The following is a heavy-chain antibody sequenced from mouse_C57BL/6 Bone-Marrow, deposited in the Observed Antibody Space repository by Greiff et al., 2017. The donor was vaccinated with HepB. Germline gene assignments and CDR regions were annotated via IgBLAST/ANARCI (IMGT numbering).Heavy chain of an antibody. CDR2: IRSKSSNYAT. V-gene: IGHV10-3*01. J-gene: IGHJ4*01. D-gene: IGHD2-3*01. CDR3: VRGRDRGWLLQDRAMDY. Sequence: EVHLVESGGGLVQPKGSLKLSCAASGFTFNTYAMHWVRQAPGKGLEWVARIRSKSSNYATYYADSVKDRFTISRDDSQSMLYLQMNNLKTEDTAMYYGVRGRDRGWLLQDRAMDYWGQGTSVTVSS. CDR1: GFTFNTYA.